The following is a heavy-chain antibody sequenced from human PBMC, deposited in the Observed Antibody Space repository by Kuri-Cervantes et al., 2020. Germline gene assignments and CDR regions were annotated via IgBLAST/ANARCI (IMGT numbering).Heavy chain of an antibody. V-gene: IGHV4-39*07. J-gene: IGHJ4*02. CDR1: GGSISSSTYY. CDR2: IYYSGTT. Sequence: GSLRLSCTVSGGSISSSTYYWGWIRQPPGKGLEWIGSIYYSGTTYYNPSLKSRVTISVDTSKNQFSLKLSSVTAADTAVYYCARDLDGKDYWGQGTLVTVSS. CDR3: ARDLDGKDY. D-gene: IGHD3/OR15-3a*01.